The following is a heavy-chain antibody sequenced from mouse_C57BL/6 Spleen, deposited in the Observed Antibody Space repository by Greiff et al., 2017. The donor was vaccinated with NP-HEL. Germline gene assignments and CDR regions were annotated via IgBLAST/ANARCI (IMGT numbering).Heavy chain of an antibody. CDR1: GFTFSSYA. CDR2: ISDGGSYT. Sequence: VQLKESGGGLVKPGGSLKLSCAASGFTFSSYAMSWVRQTPEKRLEWVATISDGGSYTYYPDNVKGRFTISRDNAKNNLYLQMSHLKSEDTAMYYCARDKDGTEDYWGQGTTLTVSS. J-gene: IGHJ2*01. V-gene: IGHV5-4*01. D-gene: IGHD4-1*01. CDR3: ARDKDGTEDY.